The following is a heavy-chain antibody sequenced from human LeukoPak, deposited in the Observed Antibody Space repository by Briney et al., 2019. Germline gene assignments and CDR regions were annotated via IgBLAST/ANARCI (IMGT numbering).Heavy chain of an antibody. Sequence: GRSLRLSCAASGFTFDDYAMHWVRQAPGKGLEWVSGISWNSGSIGYADSVKGRFTISRDNAKNSLYLQMNSLRAEDTALYYCAKDMDPYGDYGGIPGYWGQGTLVTVSS. CDR2: ISWNSGSI. D-gene: IGHD4-17*01. J-gene: IGHJ4*02. CDR3: AKDMDPYGDYGGIPGY. V-gene: IGHV3-9*01. CDR1: GFTFDDYA.